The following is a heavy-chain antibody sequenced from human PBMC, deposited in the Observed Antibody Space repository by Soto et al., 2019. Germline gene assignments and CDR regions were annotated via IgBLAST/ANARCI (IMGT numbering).Heavy chain of an antibody. J-gene: IGHJ6*02. CDR3: GRVVATSGRNYSCYGRDV. D-gene: IGHD1-7*01. CDR1: GFTFSSYG. Sequence: QVQLVESGGGVVQPGRSLRLSCEASGFTFSSYGMHWVRQAPGKGLEWVAVIWYDGSNRFYADSVKGRFTISRDNSRNTVDLQVNSLRAEDTAVYYCGRVVATSGRNYSCYGRDVWGQGTTVTVSS. CDR2: IWYDGSNR. V-gene: IGHV3-33*01.